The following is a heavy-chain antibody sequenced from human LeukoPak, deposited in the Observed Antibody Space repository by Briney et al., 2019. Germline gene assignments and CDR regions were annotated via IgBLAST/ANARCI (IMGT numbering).Heavy chain of an antibody. CDR3: ARDGSRYGDYWYFDL. CDR2: IYYSGST. CDR1: GGSISSYY. V-gene: IGHV4-59*01. D-gene: IGHD4-17*01. Sequence: SETLSLTCTVSGGSISSYYWSWIRQPPGKGLEWIGYIYYSGSTNYNPSLKSRVTISVDTSKNQFSLKLSSVTAADTAVYYCARDGSRYGDYWYFDLWGRGTLVTVSS. J-gene: IGHJ2*01.